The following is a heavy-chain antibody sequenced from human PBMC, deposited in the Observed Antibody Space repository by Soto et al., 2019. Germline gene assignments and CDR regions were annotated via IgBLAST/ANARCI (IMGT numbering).Heavy chain of an antibody. J-gene: IGHJ6*02. V-gene: IGHV1-69*02. D-gene: IGHD6-13*01. Sequence: QVQLVQSGAEVKKPGSSVKVSCKASGGTFSSYTISWVRQAPGQGLEWMGRIIPILGIANYAQKFQGRVTITADKSTSTAYMELSSLRSEDTAVYYCARCPTACQSSSCYYYYGMDVWGQGTTVTVSS. CDR1: GGTFSSYT. CDR3: ARCPTACQSSSCYYYYGMDV. CDR2: IIPILGIA.